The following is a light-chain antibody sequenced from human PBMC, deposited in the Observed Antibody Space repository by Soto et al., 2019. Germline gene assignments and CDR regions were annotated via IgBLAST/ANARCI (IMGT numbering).Light chain of an antibody. Sequence: DIVMTQSPDSLAVSLGERATINCKSSQSLFYKSNNNKHLAWYQQRPGQPPRLLIYWASTRESGVPDRFSGRGSETDFTLTISSLQAEDVAVYYCQQYYTTPLTFGGGTKVEIK. CDR2: WAS. J-gene: IGKJ4*01. CDR1: QSLFYKSNNNKH. V-gene: IGKV4-1*01. CDR3: QQYYTTPLT.